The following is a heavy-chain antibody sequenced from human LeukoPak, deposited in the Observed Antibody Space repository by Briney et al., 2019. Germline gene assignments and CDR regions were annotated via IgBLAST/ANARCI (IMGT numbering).Heavy chain of an antibody. CDR1: GGSISSYY. Sequence: SETLSLTCTVSGGSISSYYWSWIRQPPGKGLEWIGYIYYSGSTNYNPSLKGRVTMTVDTSKNQFSLNLSSVTAADTAVYYRARGRGSSWYYFDSWGQGTLVTVSS. CDR3: ARGRGSSWYYFDS. V-gene: IGHV4-59*12. CDR2: IYYSGST. J-gene: IGHJ4*02. D-gene: IGHD6-13*01.